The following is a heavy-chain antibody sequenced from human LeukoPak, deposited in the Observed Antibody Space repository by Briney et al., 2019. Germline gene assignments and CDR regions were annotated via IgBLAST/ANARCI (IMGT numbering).Heavy chain of an antibody. Sequence: AGSLRLSCAASGFTFSSYVMHWVPQAPGMGREWVAVIWSDGSKKYYADSVKGRFTISRDNCKNTLFLQMTTLRAEDTAVYYCAGGVSWGDYWGQGTLVTVSS. D-gene: IGHD3-16*01. CDR2: IWSDGSKK. V-gene: IGHV3-33*01. J-gene: IGHJ4*02. CDR3: AGGVSWGDY. CDR1: GFTFSSYV.